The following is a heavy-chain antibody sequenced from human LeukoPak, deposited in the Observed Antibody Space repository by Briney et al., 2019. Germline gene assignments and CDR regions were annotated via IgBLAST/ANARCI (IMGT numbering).Heavy chain of an antibody. CDR2: ISSNIIYI. CDR3: ARGRQPSTFDY. D-gene: IGHD1-1*01. Sequence: GGSLRLSCAASRFTFSNYNMHWARQAPGKWLEWVSSISSNIIYIYYADSVKGRFTISRDNAKSSLYLQMNSLRAEDTAVYYCARGRQPSTFDYWGQGTLVTVSS. V-gene: IGHV3-21*01. J-gene: IGHJ4*02. CDR1: RFTFSNYN.